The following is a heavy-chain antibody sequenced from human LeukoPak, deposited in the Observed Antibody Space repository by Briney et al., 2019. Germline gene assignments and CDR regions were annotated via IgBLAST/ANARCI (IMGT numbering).Heavy chain of an antibody. V-gene: IGHV1-2*02. Sequence: ASVKVSCKASGYTFTGYYMHWVRQAPGQGLEWMGWINPNSGGTNYAQKFQGRVTMTRDTSISTAYMELSRLRSDDTAVYYCAGYYDSSGYYYFSGPPIAFDIWGQGTMVTVSS. CDR2: INPNSGGT. D-gene: IGHD3-22*01. J-gene: IGHJ3*02. CDR1: GYTFTGYY. CDR3: AGYYDSSGYYYFSGPPIAFDI.